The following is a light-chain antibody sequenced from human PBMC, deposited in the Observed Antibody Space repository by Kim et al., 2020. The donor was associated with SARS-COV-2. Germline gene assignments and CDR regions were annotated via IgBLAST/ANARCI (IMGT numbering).Light chain of an antibody. CDR1: SLSRYD. V-gene: IGLV3-19*01. CDR3: NSRDSNDNVV. Sequence: ALGQKVRVTCQGDSLSRYDATWYQQKRGPAPILVIYGKNSRPSVIPDRFSGSSSGNTASLTITGTQAGDEADYYCNSRDSNDNVVFGGGTQLTVL. CDR2: GKN. J-gene: IGLJ2*01.